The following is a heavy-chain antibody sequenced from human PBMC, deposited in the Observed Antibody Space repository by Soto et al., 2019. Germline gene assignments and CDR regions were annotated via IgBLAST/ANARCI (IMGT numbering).Heavy chain of an antibody. D-gene: IGHD3-3*01. CDR1: GGSINTGDYY. CDR2: IYYSGTT. Sequence: SETLSLTCTVSGGSINTGDYYWTWIRQPRGKGLEWIGYIYYSGTTYYNPSLKSRVSLSLDTSKNHLSLRLTSVTAADTAVYYCARGVDFEGFSPYGMDVWGQGTTVTVSS. V-gene: IGHV4-30-4*01. J-gene: IGHJ6*02. CDR3: ARGVDFEGFSPYGMDV.